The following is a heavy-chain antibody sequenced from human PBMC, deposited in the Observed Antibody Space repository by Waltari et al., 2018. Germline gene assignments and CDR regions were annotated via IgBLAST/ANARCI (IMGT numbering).Heavy chain of an antibody. CDR2: ISYDGSNK. D-gene: IGHD3-3*01. Sequence: QVQLVESGGGVVQPGRSLRLSCAASGFTFSSYAMHWVRQAPGKGLEWVAVISYDGSNKYYADSVKGRFTISRDNSKNTLYLQMNSLRAEDTAVYYCARDPRRITIFGVVILEDAFDIWGQGTMVTVSS. CDR3: ARDPRRITIFGVVILEDAFDI. CDR1: GFTFSSYA. V-gene: IGHV3-30*01. J-gene: IGHJ3*02.